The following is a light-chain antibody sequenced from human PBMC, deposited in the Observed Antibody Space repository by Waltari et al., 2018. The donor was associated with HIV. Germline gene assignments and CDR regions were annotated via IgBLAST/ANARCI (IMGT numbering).Light chain of an antibody. CDR2: QND. J-gene: IGLJ2*01. CDR3: QAWDKDDVI. V-gene: IGLV3-1*01. Sequence: TQAPSVSLSPGQTAIIPCPGHGVPTHYVFWYYQRSGQAPLLVIYQNDKRPSGIAERFSGSKAGQTASLTISGTQAVDAGDYYCQAWDKDDVIFGGGTKLTVL. CDR1: GVPTHY.